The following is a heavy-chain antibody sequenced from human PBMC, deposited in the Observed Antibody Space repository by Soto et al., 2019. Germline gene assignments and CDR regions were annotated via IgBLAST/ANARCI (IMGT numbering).Heavy chain of an antibody. J-gene: IGHJ4*02. Sequence: QLQLQESGPGLVKPSETLSLTCTVSGGSISSSSYYWGWIRQPPGKGLEWIGSIYYSGSTYYNPSLQRRVTISVDTSKNQFSLKLSSVTAADTAVYYCARHPATTVTTSPLFDSWGQGTLVTVSS. D-gene: IGHD4-17*01. CDR1: GGSISSSSYY. CDR3: ARHPATTVTTSPLFDS. V-gene: IGHV4-39*01. CDR2: IYYSGST.